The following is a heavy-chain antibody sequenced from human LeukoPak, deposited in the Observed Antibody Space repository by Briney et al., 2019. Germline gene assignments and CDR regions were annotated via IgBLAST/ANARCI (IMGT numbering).Heavy chain of an antibody. J-gene: IGHJ4*02. Sequence: GASVKVSCKASGGTFSSYAISWVRQAPGQGLEWMGGIIPIFGTANYAQKFQGRVTITADKSTSTAYMELSSLRSEDTVVYYCARDPRGLYYFDYWGQGTLVTVSS. D-gene: IGHD3-22*01. V-gene: IGHV1-69*06. CDR2: IIPIFGTA. CDR1: GGTFSSYA. CDR3: ARDPRGLYYFDY.